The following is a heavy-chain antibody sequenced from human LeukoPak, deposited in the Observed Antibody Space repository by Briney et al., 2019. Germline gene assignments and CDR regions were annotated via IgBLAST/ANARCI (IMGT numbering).Heavy chain of an antibody. J-gene: IGHJ4*02. CDR3: ARDLIVPVAMTGSGSYSTDY. D-gene: IGHD3-10*01. Sequence: GGSLRLSCAASGFTFSSYWMSWVRQAPGKGLEWVANIKQDGSEKYYVDSVKGRFTISRDNAKNSLYLQMDSLRAEGTAVYYCARDLIVPVAMTGSGSYSTDYWGQGTLVTVSS. CDR2: IKQDGSEK. V-gene: IGHV3-7*01. CDR1: GFTFSSYW.